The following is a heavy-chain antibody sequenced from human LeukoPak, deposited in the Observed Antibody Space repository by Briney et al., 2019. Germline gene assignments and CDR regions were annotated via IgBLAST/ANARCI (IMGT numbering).Heavy chain of an antibody. CDR2: INHSGST. V-gene: IGHV4-34*01. Sequence: SETLSLTCALYGGSFSGYYWSWIRQPPGKGLEWIGEINHSGSTNYNPSLKSRVTISVDTSKNQFSLKLSSVTAADTAVYYCARGQDDSSGYVYYFDYWGQGTLVTVSS. CDR3: ARGQDDSSGYVYYFDY. CDR1: GGSFSGYY. D-gene: IGHD3-22*01. J-gene: IGHJ4*02.